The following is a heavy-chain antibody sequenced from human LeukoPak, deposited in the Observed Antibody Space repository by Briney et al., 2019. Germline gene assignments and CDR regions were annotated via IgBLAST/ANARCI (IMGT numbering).Heavy chain of an antibody. CDR2: IYYSGST. CDR1: GGSISSYY. D-gene: IGHD3-3*01. Sequence: SETLSLTCTVSGGSISSYYWSWIRQPPGKGLEWIGYIYYSGSTNYNPSLRSRVTISIDTSKIHFSLKLSSVTAADTAVYYCARSIGVVTNFDYWGQGTLVTVSS. J-gene: IGHJ4*02. V-gene: IGHV4-59*12. CDR3: ARSIGVVTNFDY.